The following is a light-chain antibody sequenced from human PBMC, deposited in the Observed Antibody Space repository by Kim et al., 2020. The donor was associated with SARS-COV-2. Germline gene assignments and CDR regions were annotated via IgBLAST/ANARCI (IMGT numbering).Light chain of an antibody. V-gene: IGKV3-11*01. CDR1: QSVIRN. CDR2: GAS. Sequence: VTLSLSPGERATLSCRASQSVIRNLAWYQQKPGQAPRLLIYGASSRATGIPARFSGTGSGTDFTITISSLEPEDFAVYYCQQRASFGQGTRLEIK. J-gene: IGKJ5*01. CDR3: QQRAS.